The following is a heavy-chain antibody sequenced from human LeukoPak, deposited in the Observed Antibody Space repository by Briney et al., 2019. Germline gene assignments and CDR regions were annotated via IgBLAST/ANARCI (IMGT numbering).Heavy chain of an antibody. D-gene: IGHD1-26*01. J-gene: IGHJ4*02. CDR1: GFTVSSNY. Sequence: HTGGSLRLSCAASGFTVSSNYMSWVRQAPGKGLEGVTVIYSGGSTYYADSVKGRFTISRDNSKNTLYLQMNSLRAEDTAVYFCARRQVGATVDYWGQGTLVTVSS. V-gene: IGHV3-66*02. CDR3: ARRQVGATVDY. CDR2: IYSGGST.